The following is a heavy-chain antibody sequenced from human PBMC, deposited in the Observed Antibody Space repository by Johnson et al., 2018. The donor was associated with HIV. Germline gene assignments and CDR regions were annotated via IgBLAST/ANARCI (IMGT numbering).Heavy chain of an antibody. D-gene: IGHD4-17*01. Sequence: VQLVESGGGVVRPGGSLRLSCVASGFTFDDYGMSWIRQAPGKGLEWVSYISSSGSTIYYADSVKGRFTISRDNAKNSLYLQMNSLRAEDTAVYYCAKDAYDYGDYGAFDIWGQGTMVTVSS. J-gene: IGHJ3*02. CDR3: AKDAYDYGDYGAFDI. CDR2: ISSSGSTI. CDR1: GFTFDDYG. V-gene: IGHV3-11*04.